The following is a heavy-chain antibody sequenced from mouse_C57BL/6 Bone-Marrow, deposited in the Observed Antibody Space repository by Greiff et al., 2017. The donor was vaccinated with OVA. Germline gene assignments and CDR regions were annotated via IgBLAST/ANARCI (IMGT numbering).Heavy chain of an antibody. V-gene: IGHV1-76*01. CDR3: ARRDYGNYGFAY. D-gene: IGHD2-1*01. CDR2: IYPGSGNT. J-gene: IGHJ3*01. Sequence: QVQLQQSGAELVRPGASVKLSCKASGYTFTDYYINWVKQRPGQGLEWIARIYPGSGNTYYNEKFKGKATLTAEKSSSTAYMQLSSLTSEDSAVYFCARRDYGNYGFAYWGQGTLVTVSA. CDR1: GYTFTDYY.